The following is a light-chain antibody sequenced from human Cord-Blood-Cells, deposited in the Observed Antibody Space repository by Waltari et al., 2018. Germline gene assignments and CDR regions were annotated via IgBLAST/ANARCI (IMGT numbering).Light chain of an antibody. Sequence: EIVLTQSPATLSLSPGARATLSCRARPSVSSHLAWYQQKPRQAPRLRIYDASDRATGIPARFSGSVSGRDFPLTISRRGPDDFAVDYCQQRGNWPPLTFGGGTKVEI. V-gene: IGKV3-11*02. CDR1: PSVSSH. CDR2: DAS. CDR3: QQRGNWPPLT. J-gene: IGKJ4*01.